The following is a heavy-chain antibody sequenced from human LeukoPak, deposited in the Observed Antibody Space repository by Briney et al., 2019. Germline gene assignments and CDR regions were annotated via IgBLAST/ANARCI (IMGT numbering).Heavy chain of an antibody. V-gene: IGHV3-23*01. D-gene: IGHD2-2*01. J-gene: IGHJ5*02. CDR2: ISGSGGST. CDR3: ARAASAAISVALWFDP. CDR1: GFTFSSYA. Sequence: PGGSLRLSCAASGFTFSSYAMSWVCQAPGKGLEWVSAISGSGGSTYYADSVKGRFTISRDNSKNTLYLQMNSLRAEDTAVYYCARAASAAISVALWFDPWGQGTLVTVSS.